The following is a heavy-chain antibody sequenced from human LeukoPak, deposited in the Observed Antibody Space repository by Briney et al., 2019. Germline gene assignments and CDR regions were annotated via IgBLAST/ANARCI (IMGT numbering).Heavy chain of an antibody. Sequence: GGSLRLSCAASGFTLSAYGMHWVRQAPGKGLEYVSAIIKNGYTTYYANSVKGRFTISRDNSKNTLYLQMGSLRTEDMAVYYCAREKDDHGDPGPLDAWGQGDLVTVSS. V-gene: IGHV3-64*01. J-gene: IGHJ5*02. CDR2: IIKNGYTT. D-gene: IGHD4-17*01. CDR3: AREKDDHGDPGPLDA. CDR1: GFTLSAYG.